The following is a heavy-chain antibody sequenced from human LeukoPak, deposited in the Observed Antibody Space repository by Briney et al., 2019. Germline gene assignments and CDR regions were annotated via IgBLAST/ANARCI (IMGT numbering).Heavy chain of an antibody. D-gene: IGHD6-19*01. Sequence: PSETLPLTCTVSGGSINSHYWSWIRQSPGKGLEWIGDIYYSGSTKYNPSLKSRVTISVDTPKNDLSLRLTSVLAADTAIYYCVRRDNTGWNYFDCWGQGILVTVSS. CDR2: IYYSGST. CDR1: GGSINSHY. CDR3: VRRDNTGWNYFDC. J-gene: IGHJ4*02. V-gene: IGHV4-59*08.